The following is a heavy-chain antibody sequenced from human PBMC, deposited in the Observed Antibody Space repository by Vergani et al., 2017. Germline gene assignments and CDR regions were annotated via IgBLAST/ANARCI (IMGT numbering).Heavy chain of an antibody. Sequence: QVQLVESGGGVVQPGRSLRLSCAASGFTFSSYAMHWVRQAPGKGLEWVAVISYDGSNKYYADSVKGRFTISRDNSKNTLYLQMNSLRAEDTAVYYCARDLRRAGLNDAFDIWGQGTMVTVSS. V-gene: IGHV3-30*04. CDR3: ARDLRRAGLNDAFDI. D-gene: IGHD3/OR15-3a*01. J-gene: IGHJ3*02. CDR2: ISYDGSNK. CDR1: GFTFSSYA.